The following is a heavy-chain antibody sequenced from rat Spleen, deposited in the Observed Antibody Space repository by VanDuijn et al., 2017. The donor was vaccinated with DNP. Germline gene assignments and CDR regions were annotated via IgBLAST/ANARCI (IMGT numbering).Heavy chain of an antibody. CDR1: GFTFSDYY. Sequence: EVPLVESGGGLVQPGRSLKLSCAASGFTFSDYYMAWVRQAPTKGLDWVAYINYDGVTAYNGDSVKGRFTISRDNSKSTLYLQMNSLRSEDMATYYCARHVLPLRVWDYWGQGVMVTVSS. CDR2: INYDGVTA. D-gene: IGHD1-4*01. CDR3: ARHVLPLRVWDY. J-gene: IGHJ2*01. V-gene: IGHV5-22*01.